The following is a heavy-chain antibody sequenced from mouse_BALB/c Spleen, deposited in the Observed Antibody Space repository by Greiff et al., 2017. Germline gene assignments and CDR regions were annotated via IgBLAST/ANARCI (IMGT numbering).Heavy chain of an antibody. CDR2: IYPGSGST. CDR1: GYTFTSYW. J-gene: IGHJ4*01. CDR3: TRGDLRLRRDYAMDY. Sequence: LQQPGSELVRPGASVKLSCKASGYTFTSYWMHWVKQRPGQGLEWIGNIYPGSGSTNYDEKFKSKATLTVDTSSSTAYMQLSSLTSEDSAVYYCTRGDLRLRRDYAMDYWGQGTSVTVSS. V-gene: IGHV1S22*01. D-gene: IGHD1-2*01.